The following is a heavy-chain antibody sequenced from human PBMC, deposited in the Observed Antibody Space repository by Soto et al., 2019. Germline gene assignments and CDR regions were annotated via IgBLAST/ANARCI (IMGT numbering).Heavy chain of an antibody. CDR3: GRGGSGIYGMDI. Sequence: PGGSLRLSCAASGFTFSSYLMHWVRQAPGKGLVWISRIIRDGSSTNYADSVKGRFTISRDNAKNTLYLEINSLRADDTAVYFCGRGGSGIYGMDIWGQGTTVTVSS. V-gene: IGHV3-74*01. D-gene: IGHD6-13*01. CDR1: GFTFSSYL. J-gene: IGHJ6*02. CDR2: IIRDGSST.